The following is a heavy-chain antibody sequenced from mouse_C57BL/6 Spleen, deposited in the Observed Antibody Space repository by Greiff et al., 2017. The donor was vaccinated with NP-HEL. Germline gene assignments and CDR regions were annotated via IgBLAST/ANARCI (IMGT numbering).Heavy chain of an antibody. CDR3: TRHVYYAMDY. V-gene: IGHV1-15*01. CDR1: GYTFTDYE. CDR2: IDPETGGT. Sequence: VNLVESGAELVRPGASVTLSCKASGYTFTDYEMHWVKQTPVHGLEWIGAIDPETGGTAYNQKFKGKAILTADKSSSTAYMELRSLTSEDSAVYYCTRHVYYAMDYWGQGTSVTVSS. J-gene: IGHJ4*01.